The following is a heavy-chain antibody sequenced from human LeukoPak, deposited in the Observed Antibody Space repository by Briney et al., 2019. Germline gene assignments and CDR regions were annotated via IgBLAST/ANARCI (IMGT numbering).Heavy chain of an antibody. CDR2: ISGSGGST. V-gene: IGHV3-23*01. CDR3: CYSSSWYFGVAFDY. J-gene: IGHJ4*02. Sequence: PGGFLRLSCAASGFTFSSYAMSWVRQAPGKWLEWVSAISGSGGSTYYADSVKGRFTISRDNSKNTLYLQMNSLRAEDTAVYYCCYSSSWYFGVAFDYWGQGTLVTVSS. CDR1: GFTFSSYA. D-gene: IGHD6-13*01.